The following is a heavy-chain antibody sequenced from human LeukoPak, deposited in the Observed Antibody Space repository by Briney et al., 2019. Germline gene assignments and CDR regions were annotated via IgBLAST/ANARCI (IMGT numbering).Heavy chain of an antibody. J-gene: IGHJ6*04. CDR3: ARDREVLLCSSSTCYVSGMDV. V-gene: IGHV1-18*01. D-gene: IGHD2-2*01. Sequence: ASVKVSCKASGYTFTSYGISWARQAPGQGLEWMGWISTYNGNTKYAQNLQGRVTMTTDTSTSTAYMELRSLRSDDTAVYYCARDREVLLCSSSTCYVSGMDVWGKGTTVIVSS. CDR2: ISTYNGNT. CDR1: GYTFTSYG.